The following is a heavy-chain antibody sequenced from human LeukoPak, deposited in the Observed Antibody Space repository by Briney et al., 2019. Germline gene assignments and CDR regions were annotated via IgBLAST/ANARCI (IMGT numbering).Heavy chain of an antibody. D-gene: IGHD2-2*02. CDR1: GFTFSSYA. CDR3: AKDGDIVVVPAAIVTGFDY. CDR2: ISGSGGST. J-gene: IGHJ4*02. Sequence: PGGSLRLSCAASGFTFSSYAMSWVRQAPGKGLEWVSAISGSGGSTYYADSVKGRFTISRDNSKNTLYLQMNSLRAEDTAVYYCAKDGDIVVVPAAIVTGFDYWGQGTLVTVSS. V-gene: IGHV3-23*01.